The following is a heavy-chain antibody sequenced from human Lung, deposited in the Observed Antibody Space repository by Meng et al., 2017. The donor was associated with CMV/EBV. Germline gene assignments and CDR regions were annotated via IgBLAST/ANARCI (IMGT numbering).Heavy chain of an antibody. V-gene: IGHV1-2*02. Sequence: ASXXVSXKASGCPFTSYSICWVRQAPGQGLEWMGWMIPRIGATFSEQKYQGRVTMTGDASISTAYMELSRLRAEDTAVYYCASLRAAASFYYPGMDDWGQGTXVTVAS. CDR2: MIPRIGAT. CDR1: GCPFTSYS. D-gene: IGHD2-2*01. J-gene: IGHJ6*02. CDR3: ASLRAAASFYYPGMDD.